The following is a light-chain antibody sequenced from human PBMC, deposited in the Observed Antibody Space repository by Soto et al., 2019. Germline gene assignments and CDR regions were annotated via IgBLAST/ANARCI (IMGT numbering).Light chain of an antibody. CDR2: DAS. Sequence: EILLTQSPATLSLSPGERATLSCRASQSVSSYLAWYQKKPGRAPRLLIYDASNRATGIPARFSGSGPGTDFTLTISSLEPEDFAVYYCQQRSNWPPITFGQGTRLEIK. CDR1: QSVSSY. J-gene: IGKJ5*01. V-gene: IGKV3-11*01. CDR3: QQRSNWPPIT.